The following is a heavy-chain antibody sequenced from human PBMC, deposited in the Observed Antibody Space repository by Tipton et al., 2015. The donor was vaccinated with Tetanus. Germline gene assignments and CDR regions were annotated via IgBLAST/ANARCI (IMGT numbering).Heavy chain of an antibody. CDR3: AGTPLGTTRVGFQYLSYFRMDV. J-gene: IGHJ6*02. V-gene: IGHV1-8*01. CDR1: GYTFTSYD. Sequence: QSGAEVKKPGASERVSCKASGYTFTSYDINWVRQATGQGLEWMGWMNPASGNTGYAQKFQGRVTMTRDTSMSTAFMEVTRLGSEDTAIYYCAGTPLGTTRVGFQYLSYFRMDVWGQGTTVTVSS. CDR2: MNPASGNT. D-gene: IGHD2/OR15-2a*01.